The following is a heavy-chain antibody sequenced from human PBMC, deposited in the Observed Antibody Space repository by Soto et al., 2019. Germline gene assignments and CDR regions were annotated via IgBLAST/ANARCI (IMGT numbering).Heavy chain of an antibody. D-gene: IGHD3-3*01. CDR2: IYYSGST. J-gene: IGHJ6*02. Sequence: SETLSLTCTVSGGSVSSGSYYWSWIRQPPGKGLEWIGYIYYSGSTNYNPSLKSRVTISEDTSKNQFSLKLSSVTAADTAVYYCARGSDYDFWSGVRYYYGMDVWGQGTTVTVSS. CDR3: ARGSDYDFWSGVRYYYGMDV. V-gene: IGHV4-61*01. CDR1: GGSVSSGSYY.